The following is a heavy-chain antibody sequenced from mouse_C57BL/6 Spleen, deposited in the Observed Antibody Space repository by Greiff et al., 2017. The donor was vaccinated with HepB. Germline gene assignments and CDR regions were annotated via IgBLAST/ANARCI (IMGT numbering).Heavy chain of an antibody. CDR1: GYTFTSYW. CDR3: ARSSHFDY. V-gene: IGHV1-61*01. Sequence: VKLQQPGAELVRPGSSVKLSCKASGYTFTSYWMDWVKQRPGQGLEWIGNIYPSDSETHYNQKFKDKATLTVDKSSSTAYMQLSSLTSEDSAVYYCARSSHFDYWGQGTTLTVSS. J-gene: IGHJ2*01. CDR2: IYPSDSET.